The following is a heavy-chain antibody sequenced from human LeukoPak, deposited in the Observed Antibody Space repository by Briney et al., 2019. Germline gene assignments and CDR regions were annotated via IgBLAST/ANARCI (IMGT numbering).Heavy chain of an antibody. CDR3: ARRRGYCSSTSCYRLGVYFDY. CDR1: GGSISSSSYY. CDR2: IYYSGST. D-gene: IGHD2-2*01. Sequence: SETLSLTCTVSGGSISSSSYYWGWIRQPPGKGLEWIGSIYYSGSTYYNPSLKSRVTISVDTSKNQFSLKLSSVTAADTAVYYCARRRGYCSSTSCYRLGVYFDYWGQGTPVTISS. J-gene: IGHJ4*02. V-gene: IGHV4-39*01.